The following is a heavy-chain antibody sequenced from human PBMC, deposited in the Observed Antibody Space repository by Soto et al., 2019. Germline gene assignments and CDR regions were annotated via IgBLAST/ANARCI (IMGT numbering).Heavy chain of an antibody. CDR2: IIPIFGTA. CDR3: ARREVVTVIENWFAP. D-gene: IGHD2-21*02. Sequence: SVKVSCKASGGTFSSYAISWVRQAPGQGLEWMGGIIPIFGTANYAQKFQGRVTITADESTSTAYMELSSLRSEDTAVYYCARREVVTVIENWFAPWGQGHLVTGSS. J-gene: IGHJ5*02. CDR1: GGTFSSYA. V-gene: IGHV1-69*13.